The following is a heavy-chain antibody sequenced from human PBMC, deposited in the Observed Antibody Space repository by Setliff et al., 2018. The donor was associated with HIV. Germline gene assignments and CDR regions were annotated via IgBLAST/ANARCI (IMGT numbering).Heavy chain of an antibody. CDR1: GYTFTNYD. V-gene: IGHV1-8*02. CDR2: MNPNSGNT. CDR3: ARVSHYYGAGRHDLGW. D-gene: IGHD3-10*01. J-gene: IGHJ4*02. Sequence: SVKVSCKASGYTFTNYDINWVRQATGQGLEWMGWMNPNSGNTGYAQNFQGRITMTTNTSISTAYMELSSLRSDDTAVYYCARVSHYYGAGRHDLGWWGQGTLVTVSS.